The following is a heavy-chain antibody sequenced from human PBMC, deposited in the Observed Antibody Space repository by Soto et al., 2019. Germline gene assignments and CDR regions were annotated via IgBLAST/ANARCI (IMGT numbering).Heavy chain of an antibody. Sequence: GASVKVSCKASGYTFTSYGISWVRQAPGQGLEWMGWISAYNGNTNYAQKLQGRVTMTTDTSTSTAYMELRSLRSDDTAVYYCARVVSYGGGWGVFAYGGQGPLDPVSA. CDR1: GYTFTSYG. D-gene: IGHD6-19*01. J-gene: IGHJ4*02. CDR2: ISAYNGNT. CDR3: ARVVSYGGGWGVFAY. V-gene: IGHV1-18*01.